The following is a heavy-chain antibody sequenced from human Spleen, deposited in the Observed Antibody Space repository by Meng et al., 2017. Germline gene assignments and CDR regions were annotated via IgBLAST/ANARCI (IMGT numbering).Heavy chain of an antibody. Sequence: SETLSLTCTVSNGAINSYYWSWIRQPPGKGLEWIGYIYYSGSTNYNPSLKSRVTISVDTSKNQFSLKLSSVTAADTAVYYCARVVVVAATGGHYFDYWGQGTLVTVSS. CDR2: IYYSGST. CDR1: NGAINSYY. V-gene: IGHV4-59*01. CDR3: ARVVVVAATGGHYFDY. J-gene: IGHJ4*02. D-gene: IGHD2-15*01.